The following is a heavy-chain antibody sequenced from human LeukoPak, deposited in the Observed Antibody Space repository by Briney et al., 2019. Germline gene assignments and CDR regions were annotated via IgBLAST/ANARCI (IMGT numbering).Heavy chain of an antibody. Sequence: GGCLRLSCAASGFTLTDYAMNWVRQTPGKGLEWVSAISGGNTYYADSVRGRFTISRDISKNTLYLHMDFLRAEDTAVYLCAKGFTTGWSEGYLDYWGQGTLVSVSS. CDR1: GFTLTDYA. CDR2: ISGGNT. J-gene: IGHJ4*02. D-gene: IGHD6-19*01. V-gene: IGHV3-23*01. CDR3: AKGFTTGWSEGYLDY.